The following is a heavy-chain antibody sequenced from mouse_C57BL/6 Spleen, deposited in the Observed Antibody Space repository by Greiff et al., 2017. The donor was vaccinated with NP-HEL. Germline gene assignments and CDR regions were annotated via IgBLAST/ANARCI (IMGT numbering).Heavy chain of an antibody. J-gene: IGHJ1*03. CDR1: GYTFTSYW. CDR3: ARQKTGITTVVDWYFDV. D-gene: IGHD1-1*01. CDR2: IDPNSGGT. Sequence: QVQLQQPGAELVKPGASVKLSCKASGYTFTSYWMHWVKQRPGRGLEWIGRIDPNSGGTKYNEKFKSKATLTVDKPSSTAYMQLSSLTSEDSAVYYCARQKTGITTVVDWYFDVWGTGTTVTVSS. V-gene: IGHV1-72*01.